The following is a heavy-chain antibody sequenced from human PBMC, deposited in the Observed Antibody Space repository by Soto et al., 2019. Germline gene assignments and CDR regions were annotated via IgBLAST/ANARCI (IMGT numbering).Heavy chain of an antibody. Sequence: GSLRLSWAASGLTFSSYSSNCVLQAPGKGLEWVSSISSNSNYIYNADSVKGRFTISRDNARNSLFLQMHSLRAADTAVYFCASQQLAHYYYGMDVWGQGTTVTVSS. CDR2: ISSNSNYI. CDR1: GLTFSSYS. J-gene: IGHJ6*02. D-gene: IGHD6-13*01. V-gene: IGHV3-21*01. CDR3: ASQQLAHYYYGMDV.